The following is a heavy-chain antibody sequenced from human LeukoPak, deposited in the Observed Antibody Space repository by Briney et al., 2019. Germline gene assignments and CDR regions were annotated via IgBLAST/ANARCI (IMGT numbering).Heavy chain of an antibody. CDR1: GFTFSNSA. J-gene: IGHJ4*01. D-gene: IGHD6-19*01. CDR3: AKGIYSSGWSYVDY. V-gene: IGHV3-23*01. Sequence: GGSLRLSCAASGFTFSNSAMSWVRQAPGKGLEWVSTLSGSGITTYYADSVKGRFTISRDNSKNTLYLQMNSLRAEDTAVYYCAKGIYSSGWSYVDYWGHGTLVTVSS. CDR2: LSGSGITT.